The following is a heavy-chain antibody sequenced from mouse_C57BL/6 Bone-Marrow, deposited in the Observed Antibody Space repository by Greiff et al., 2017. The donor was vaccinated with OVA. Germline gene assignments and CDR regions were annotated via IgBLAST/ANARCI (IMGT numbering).Heavy chain of an antibody. V-gene: IGHV1-55*01. CDR3: ARRHSFYYAMDY. D-gene: IGHD1-2*01. J-gene: IGHJ4*01. CDR1: GYTFTSYW. CDR2: IYPGSGST. Sequence: QVHVKQPGAELVKPGASVKMSCKASGYTFTSYWITWVKQRPGQGLEWIGDIYPGSGSTNYNEKFKSKATLTVDTSSSTAYMQLSSLTSEDSAVYYCARRHSFYYAMDYWGQGTSVTVSS.